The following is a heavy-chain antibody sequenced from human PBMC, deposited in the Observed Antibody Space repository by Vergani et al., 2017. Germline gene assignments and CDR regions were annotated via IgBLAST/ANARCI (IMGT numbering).Heavy chain of an antibody. CDR3: ARDLGPSEPLGYFDY. CDR1: GFTFSSYS. Sequence: EVQLVESGGGLVKPGGSLRLSCAASGFTFSSYSMNWVRQAPGKGLEWVSSISSSSSYIYYADSVKGRFTIARDNAKNSLYLQMNSLRAEDTAVYYCARDLGPSEPLGYFDYWGQGTLVTVSS. CDR2: ISSSSSYI. V-gene: IGHV3-21*01. D-gene: IGHD6-6*01. J-gene: IGHJ4*02.